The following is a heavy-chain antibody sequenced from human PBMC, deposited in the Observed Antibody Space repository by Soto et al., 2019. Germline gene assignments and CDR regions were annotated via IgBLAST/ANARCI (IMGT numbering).Heavy chain of an antibody. CDR2: ISSNGGST. CDR1: GFTFGSYT. V-gene: IGHV3-64D*06. Sequence: PGGSLRLSCSASGFTFGSYTMHWVRQARGKGLEYISAISSNGGSTYYADSVKGRFTISRDNSKNTLYLQMSGLRPDDTAVNFCVKGGYWGRGSLGTASS. J-gene: IGHJ4*02. CDR3: VKGGY.